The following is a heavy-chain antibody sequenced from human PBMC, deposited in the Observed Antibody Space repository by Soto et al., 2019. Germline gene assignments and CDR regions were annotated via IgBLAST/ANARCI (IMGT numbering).Heavy chain of an antibody. D-gene: IGHD1-1*01. CDR2: MNPNSGNT. CDR1: GYTFTSYD. Sequence: GASVKVSCKASGYTFTSYDINWVRQAPGQGLEWMGWMNPNSGNTGYAQKFQGRVTMTRNTSISTAYMELSSLRSEDTAVYYCARERTGTTSMDVRGQGTTVTVS. J-gene: IGHJ6*02. CDR3: ARERTGTTSMDV. V-gene: IGHV1-8*01.